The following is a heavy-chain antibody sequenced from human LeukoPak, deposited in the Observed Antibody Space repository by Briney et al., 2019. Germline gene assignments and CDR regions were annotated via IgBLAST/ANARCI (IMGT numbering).Heavy chain of an antibody. CDR1: GFPFSTYW. V-gene: IGHV3-74*01. J-gene: IGHJ4*02. CDR2: INTDGSST. Sequence: GGSLRLSCAASGFPFSTYWMHGVREAPGKGLVWVSRINTDGSSTNYADSVKGRFTISRHNAKNTLYRQMNSLRAEDTAVYYCVNSLGGNDNWGQGSLVTVPS. D-gene: IGHD2-21*01. CDR3: VNSLGGNDN.